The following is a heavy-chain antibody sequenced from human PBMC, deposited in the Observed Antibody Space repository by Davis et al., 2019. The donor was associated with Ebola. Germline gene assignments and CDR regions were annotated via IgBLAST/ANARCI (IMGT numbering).Heavy chain of an antibody. CDR3: ARTVDCDL. CDR1: GFTSSDYY. D-gene: IGHD4-11*01. Sequence: GGSLRLSCPGPGFTSSDYYMSWIRQVPGKGLEWAPYISKSGDTLFYADSVKGRFTISRDNAKNSVYLQMTSLRAEDTAVYYCARTVDCDLWGQGSLVTVSS. V-gene: IGHV3-11*01. J-gene: IGHJ5*02. CDR2: ISKSGDTL.